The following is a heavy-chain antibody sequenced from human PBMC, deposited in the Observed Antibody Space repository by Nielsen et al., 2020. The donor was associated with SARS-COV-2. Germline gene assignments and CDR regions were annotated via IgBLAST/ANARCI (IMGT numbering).Heavy chain of an antibody. CDR1: GGSIRNTY. D-gene: IGHD5-12*01. Sequence: SETLSLTCAVSGGSIRNTYWGWIRQPPGKRLEWIAYSDHSWRINYNPSLKSRATISADTSKDQISLKLRSVTAADTAVYYCARDRRFSGYDWGRGPYYIYGLDVWGQGTTVTVSS. CDR2: SDHSWRI. V-gene: IGHV4-59*12. J-gene: IGHJ6*02. CDR3: ARDRRFSGYDWGRGPYYIYGLDV.